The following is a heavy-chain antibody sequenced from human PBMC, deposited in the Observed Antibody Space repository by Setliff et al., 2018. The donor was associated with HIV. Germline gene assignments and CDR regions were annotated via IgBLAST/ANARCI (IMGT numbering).Heavy chain of an antibody. Sequence: GASVKVSCKGFGGTFSTYSLSWVRQAPGQGLEWMGGIIPIFGKTNYAQKFQGRVTITADKSTTTAFMDLSGLRSEDTAVYYCAENRGPSIFSAPTNAFDIWGQGTMVTVSS. V-gene: IGHV1-69*06. J-gene: IGHJ3*02. CDR3: AENRGPSIFSAPTNAFDI. D-gene: IGHD3-9*01. CDR2: IIPIFGKT. CDR1: GGTFSTYS.